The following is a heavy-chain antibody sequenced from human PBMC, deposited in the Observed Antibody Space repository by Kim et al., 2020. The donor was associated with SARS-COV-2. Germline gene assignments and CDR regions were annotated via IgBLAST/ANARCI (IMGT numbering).Heavy chain of an antibody. V-gene: IGHV3-30*18. J-gene: IGHJ4*02. D-gene: IGHD6-19*01. CDR2: ISYDGSNK. CDR3: AKDLGAVDDY. Sequence: GGSLRLSCAASGFTFSSYGMHWVRQAPGKGLEWVAVISYDGSNKYYVDSVKGRFTISRDNSKNTLYLQMNSLRAEDTAVYYCAKDLGAVDDYWGQGTLVTVSS. CDR1: GFTFSSYG.